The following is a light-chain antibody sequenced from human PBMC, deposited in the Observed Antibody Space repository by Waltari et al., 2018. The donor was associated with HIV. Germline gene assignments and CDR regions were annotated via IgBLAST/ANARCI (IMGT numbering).Light chain of an antibody. V-gene: IGKV1-5*03. CDR1: QNIDNR. CDR2: FAS. J-gene: IGKJ2*01. Sequence: DSPMTQFPSTLSASVGDRVTITCRASQNIDNRMAWYQQKPGKAPNLLIYFASTLQRGVPSRFSGTGSGAEFTLTINSLQPDDFATYYCQGGNGYFGQGTKVEVK. CDR3: QGGNGY.